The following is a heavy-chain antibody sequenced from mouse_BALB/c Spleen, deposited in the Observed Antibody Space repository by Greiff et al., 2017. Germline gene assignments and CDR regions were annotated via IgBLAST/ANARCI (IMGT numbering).Heavy chain of an antibody. V-gene: IGHV2-2*02. Sequence: QVQLQQSGPGLVQPSQSLSITCTVSGFSLTSYGVHWVRQSPGKGLEWLGVIWSGGSTDYNAAFISSLSISKDNSKSQVFFKMNSLQANDTAIYYCARANGNDVGGAMDYWGQGTSVTVSS. CDR1: GFSLTSYG. J-gene: IGHJ4*01. CDR3: ARANGNDVGGAMDY. D-gene: IGHD2-2*01. CDR2: IWSGGST.